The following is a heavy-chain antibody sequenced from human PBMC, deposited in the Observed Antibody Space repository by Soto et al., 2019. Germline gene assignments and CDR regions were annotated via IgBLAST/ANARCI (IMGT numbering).Heavy chain of an antibody. CDR1: GFIFSSCA. V-gene: IGHV3-23*01. CDR3: AKEGPEGRANFDH. CDR2: ISPAGGDT. J-gene: IGHJ4*01. Sequence: EVQVLESGGGLVQPGGSLRLSCAASGFIFSSCAMSWVRQAPGKGLEWVSGISPAGGDTYYADSVKGRFTISRDNSKNALYLQMNGLRAEDTALYYCAKEGPEGRANFDHWGQGSLVTVSS.